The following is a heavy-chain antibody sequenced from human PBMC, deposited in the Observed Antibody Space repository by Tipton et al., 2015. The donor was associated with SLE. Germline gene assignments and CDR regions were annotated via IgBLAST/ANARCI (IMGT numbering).Heavy chain of an antibody. CDR1: TYSISNGHY. Sequence: TLSLTCSVSTYSISNGHYWAWVRQPPGKGLEWIGTVYHTGNTYYNPSLKSRVTMSVDTSKNQFSLKLSSVTAADTAVYYCARGLGLLRQPLSYWGQGTLVTVSS. CDR2: VYHTGNT. D-gene: IGHD3-16*01. CDR3: ARGLGLLRQPLSY. J-gene: IGHJ4*02. V-gene: IGHV4-38-2*02.